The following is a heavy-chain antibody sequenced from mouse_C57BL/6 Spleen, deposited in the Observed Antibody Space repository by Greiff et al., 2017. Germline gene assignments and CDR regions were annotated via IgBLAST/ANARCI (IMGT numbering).Heavy chain of an antibody. CDR3: ARSLYYFDD. CDR1: GYTFTSYD. CDR2: IYPSDGST. J-gene: IGHJ2*01. V-gene: IGHV1-85*01. Sequence: LQESGPELVKPGASVMLSCKASGYTFTSYDLNWVKLRPGPGPEWIGWIYPSDGSTKYNEKFKGKATLTVDTSSSTAYMELHSLTAEDAAVYFCARSLYYFDDWGQGTTLTVST.